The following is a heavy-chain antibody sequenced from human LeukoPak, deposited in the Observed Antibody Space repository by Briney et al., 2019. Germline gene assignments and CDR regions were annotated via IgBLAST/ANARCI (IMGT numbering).Heavy chain of an antibody. CDR3: ARVDGSAG. V-gene: IGHV3-53*01. D-gene: IGHD6-13*01. J-gene: IGHJ4*02. CDR1: GFTVSSSY. Sequence: GGSLRLSCAVSGFTVSSSYMNWVRQAPGKGLEWVSIIYSGGSTFYADSVQGRFIISRDNSKNTLSLQMNSLRVEDTAMYYCARVDGSAGWGQGTLVTVSS. CDR2: IYSGGST.